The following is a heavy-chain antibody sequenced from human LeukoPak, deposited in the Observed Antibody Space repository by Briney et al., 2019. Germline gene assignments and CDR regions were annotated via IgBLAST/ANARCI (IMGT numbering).Heavy chain of an antibody. CDR3: AREREVSSSGYYYMDV. CDR2: ISSSSSYI. V-gene: IGHV3-21*01. CDR1: GFTFSSYW. D-gene: IGHD6-6*01. Sequence: GGSLRLSCAASGFTFSSYWMSWVRQAPGKGLEWVSSISSSSSYIYYADSVKGRFTISRDNAKNSLYLQMNSLRAEDTAVYYCAREREVSSSGYYYMDVWGKGTTVTVSS. J-gene: IGHJ6*03.